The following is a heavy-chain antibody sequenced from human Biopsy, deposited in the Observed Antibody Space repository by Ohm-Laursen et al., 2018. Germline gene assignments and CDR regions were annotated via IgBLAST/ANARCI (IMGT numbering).Heavy chain of an antibody. D-gene: IGHD2-21*02. CDR2: IYYSGTT. V-gene: IGHV4-59*01. CDR1: GFSFSDYH. Sequence: LRLSCAASGFSFSDYHMRWIRQPPGRGLEWIGYIYYSGTTDYSPSLKSRVTISIDKSKNQFFLKLSSVTAEDTAVYYCARDDAVTVIRGLYYWGQGALVTVSS. J-gene: IGHJ4*02. CDR3: ARDDAVTVIRGLYY.